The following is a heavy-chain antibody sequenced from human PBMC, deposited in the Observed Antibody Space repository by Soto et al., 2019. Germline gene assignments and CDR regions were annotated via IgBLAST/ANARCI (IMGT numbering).Heavy chain of an antibody. J-gene: IGHJ4*02. CDR3: ARGDSSGYYPFDY. CDR1: GCSISSSIC. D-gene: IGHD3-22*01. CDR2: IYHSGST. Sequence: SATLSLTCALSGCSISSSICWICFAQPPGHGLEWIGEIYHSGSTNYNPSLKSRVTISVDTSKNQFSLKLSSVTAADTAVYYCARGDSSGYYPFDYWGQGTLVTVSS. V-gene: IGHV4-4*02.